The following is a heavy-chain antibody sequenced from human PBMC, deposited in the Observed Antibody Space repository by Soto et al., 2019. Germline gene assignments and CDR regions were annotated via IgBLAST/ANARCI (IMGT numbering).Heavy chain of an antibody. J-gene: IGHJ4*02. Sequence: QAQLVQSGGEVKKPGASVKVSCRASGYTFTSYGYAWVRQAPGQGLEWLGWISAYNGDTNYAQKFHGRVTPTTDTSTTTAHMDPRNLGSDETAEYSCARSGAYCTSITCLFDSFWGLGTLVTVSS. CDR2: ISAYNGDT. CDR3: ARSGAYCTSITCLFDSF. D-gene: IGHD2-8*01. V-gene: IGHV1-18*01. CDR1: GYTFTSYG.